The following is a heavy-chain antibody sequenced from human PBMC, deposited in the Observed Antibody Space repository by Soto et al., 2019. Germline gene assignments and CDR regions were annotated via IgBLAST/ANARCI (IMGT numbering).Heavy chain of an antibody. CDR1: GFTFSSYA. CDR3: ANGEGGQFYYYYMDV. J-gene: IGHJ6*03. D-gene: IGHD7-27*01. V-gene: IGHV3-23*01. Sequence: EVQLLESGGGLVQPGGSLRLSCAASGFTFSSYAMSWVRQAPGKGLEWVSAISGSGGSTYYADSVRGRFTISRDNSKNTLYLQMNSLRAEDTAVYYCANGEGGQFYYYYMDVWGKGTTVTVSS. CDR2: ISGSGGST.